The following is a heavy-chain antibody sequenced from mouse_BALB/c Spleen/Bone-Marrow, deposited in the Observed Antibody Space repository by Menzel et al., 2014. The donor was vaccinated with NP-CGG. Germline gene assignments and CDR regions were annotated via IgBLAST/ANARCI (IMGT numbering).Heavy chain of an antibody. CDR3: GRGRGWYSDY. Sequence: QVQLQQPGAELVRPGSSVKISCKASGYAFSGYWMNWVKQRPGQGLEWIGQIYPGDGDTNYNGKFKGKATLTADKSPSTAYMQLSSLTSEDSAVYCCGRGRGWYSDYWGQGTTLTVSS. J-gene: IGHJ2*01. D-gene: IGHD2-3*01. CDR1: GYAFSGYW. CDR2: IYPGDGDT. V-gene: IGHV1-80*01.